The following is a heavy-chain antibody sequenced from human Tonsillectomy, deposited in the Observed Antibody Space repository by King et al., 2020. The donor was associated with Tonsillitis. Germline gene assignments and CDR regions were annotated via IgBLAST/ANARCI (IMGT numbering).Heavy chain of an antibody. CDR2: INPNSGGT. V-gene: IGHV1-2*02. Sequence: VQLVQSGAEVKKPGASLKVSCKASGYTFTGYYMHWVRQAPGQGLEWMGWINPNSGGTNYAQKFQGRVTMTRDTSISTAYMELSRLRSSDTAVYYCARDPIAIYYYGMDVWGQGTTVTVSS. CDR3: ARDPIAIYYYGMDV. CDR1: GYTFTGYY. J-gene: IGHJ6*02.